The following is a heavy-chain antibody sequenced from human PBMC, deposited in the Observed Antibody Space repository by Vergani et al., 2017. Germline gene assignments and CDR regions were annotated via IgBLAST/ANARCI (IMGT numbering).Heavy chain of an antibody. V-gene: IGHV1-69*02. CDR1: GGTFSSYT. CDR2: IIPILGIA. Sequence: QVQLVQSGAEVKKPGSSVKVSCKASGGTFSSYTISWVRQAPGQGLEWMGRIIPILGIANYAQKFQGRVTITADKSTSTAYMGLSSLRSEETAVYYWARYDAYGLDYWGQGTLVTVSS. D-gene: IGHD3-3*01. CDR3: ARYDAYGLDY. J-gene: IGHJ4*02.